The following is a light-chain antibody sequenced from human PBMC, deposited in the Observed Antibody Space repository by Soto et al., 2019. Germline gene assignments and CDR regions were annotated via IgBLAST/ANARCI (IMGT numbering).Light chain of an antibody. CDR2: GAS. CDR1: QSVNKNY. J-gene: IGKJ2*01. V-gene: IGKV3-20*01. CDR3: QQYGSSPQT. Sequence: ETVLTQSPGSLSLSPGERATLSCRASQSVNKNYLAWYRQRPGQAPRLLIYGASNRATGIPDRFSGSGSGTDFTITISRLEPEDFAVYYCQQYGSSPQTFGQGTKLDIK.